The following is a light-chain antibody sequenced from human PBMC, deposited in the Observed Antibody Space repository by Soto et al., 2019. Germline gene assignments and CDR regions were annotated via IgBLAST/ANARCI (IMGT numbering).Light chain of an antibody. CDR3: QQYNSYSWT. V-gene: IGKV1-5*01. Sequence: DIQMTQSPSTLSASLGDRVTITWRASQSISSWLAWYQQKTGKAPKPLIYDASSLESGVPSRFSGSGYGTEFNLTISSLQPDDFATYYCQQYNSYSWTFGQGTKVDIK. J-gene: IGKJ1*01. CDR2: DAS. CDR1: QSISSW.